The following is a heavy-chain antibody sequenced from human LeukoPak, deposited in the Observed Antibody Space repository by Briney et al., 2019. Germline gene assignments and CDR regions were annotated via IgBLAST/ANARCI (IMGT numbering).Heavy chain of an antibody. Sequence: SETLSLTCAVYGGSFSGYYWSWIRQPPGKGLEWIGEINHSGSTNYNPSLKSRVTISVDTSKNQFSLKLSSVTAADTAVYYWARGGGSGWRYYYYYYYMDVWGKGTTVTVSS. CDR2: INHSGST. D-gene: IGHD6-19*01. V-gene: IGHV4-34*01. CDR1: GGSFSGYY. J-gene: IGHJ6*03. CDR3: ARGGGSGWRYYYYYYYMDV.